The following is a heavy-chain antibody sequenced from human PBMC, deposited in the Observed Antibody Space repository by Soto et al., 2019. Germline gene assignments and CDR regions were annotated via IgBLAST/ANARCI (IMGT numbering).Heavy chain of an antibody. CDR1: GFIFSSYG. V-gene: IGHV3-33*01. J-gene: IGHJ6*02. CDR2: IWYDGSNK. D-gene: IGHD3-3*01. CDR3: ARGQYYDFWSGMDV. Sequence: QVQLVESGGGVVQPGRSLRLSCAASGFIFSSYGMHWVRQAPGKGLEWVAVIWYDGSNKYYADSVKGRFTISRDNSKNTLYLQMNSLRAEDTAVYYCARGQYYDFWSGMDVWGQGTTVTVSS.